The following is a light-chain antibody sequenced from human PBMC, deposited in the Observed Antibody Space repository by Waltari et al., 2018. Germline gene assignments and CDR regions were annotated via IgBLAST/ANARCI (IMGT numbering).Light chain of an antibody. CDR2: EVS. J-gene: IGLJ3*02. CDR3: SSYTTSSTVV. Sequence: QSALTQPASVSGSPGQSITISCTGTSSDVGVYNYVSWYQQHPGKAPKLMIYEVSNRPSGLSNRFSGSKSGNTASLTISGLQAEDEADYYCSSYTTSSTVVFGGGTKLTVL. V-gene: IGLV2-14*01. CDR1: SSDVGVYNY.